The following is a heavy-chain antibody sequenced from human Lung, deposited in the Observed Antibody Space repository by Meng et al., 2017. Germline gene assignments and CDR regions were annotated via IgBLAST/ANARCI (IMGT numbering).Heavy chain of an antibody. Sequence: QVQLQQWVAGLLKPSETLSLTFVVSGGSFSDYYWSWIRQPPGKGLEWIGEINHSGSTNYNPSLESRATISVDTSQNNLSLKLSSVTAADSAVYYCARGPTTMAHDFDYWGQGTLVTVFS. CDR3: ARGPTTMAHDFDY. CDR2: INHSGST. D-gene: IGHD4-11*01. V-gene: IGHV4-34*01. CDR1: GGSFSDYY. J-gene: IGHJ4*02.